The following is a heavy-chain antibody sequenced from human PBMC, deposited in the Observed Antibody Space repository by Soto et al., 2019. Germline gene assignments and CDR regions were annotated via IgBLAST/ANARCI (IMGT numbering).Heavy chain of an antibody. Sequence: GGSLRLSCAASGFTFSNAWMNWVRQAPGKGLEWVGRIKSKTDGGTTDYAAPVKGRFTISRDDSKNTLYLQMNSLKTEDTAVYYCTTALETYYDFWSGFWGSYYGMDVWGQGTTVTVSS. CDR1: GFTFSNAW. J-gene: IGHJ6*02. CDR2: IKSKTDGGTT. CDR3: TTALETYYDFWSGFWGSYYGMDV. V-gene: IGHV3-15*07. D-gene: IGHD3-3*01.